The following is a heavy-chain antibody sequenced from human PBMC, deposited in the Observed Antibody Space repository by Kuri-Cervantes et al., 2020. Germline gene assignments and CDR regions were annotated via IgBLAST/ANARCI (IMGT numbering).Heavy chain of an antibody. CDR1: GFTFSSYA. Sequence: GESLKISCAASGFTFSSYAMHWVRQAPGKGLEWVAVISYDGSNKYYADSVKGRFTISRDNSKNTLYLQMNSLRAEDTAVYYCARDRYSGGRAFDPWGQGTLVTVSS. J-gene: IGHJ5*02. CDR3: ARDRYSGGRAFDP. CDR2: ISYDGSNK. V-gene: IGHV3-30-3*01. D-gene: IGHD2-15*01.